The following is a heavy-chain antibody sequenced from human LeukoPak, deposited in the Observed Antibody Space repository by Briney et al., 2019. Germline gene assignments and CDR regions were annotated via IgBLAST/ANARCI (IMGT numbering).Heavy chain of an antibody. CDR2: ISVSGGST. CDR1: DFTFSSYA. J-gene: IGHJ4*02. V-gene: IGHV3-23*01. D-gene: IGHD2-2*01. Sequence: GGSLRLSCTASDFTFSSYAMTWVRQAPGKGLEWVSTISVSGGSTSYADSVKGRFTVSRDSSKNTPNLQMSSLRAEDTATYYCARVRRRVLWTCLDYWGQGTLVTVSS. CDR3: ARVRRRVLWTCLDY.